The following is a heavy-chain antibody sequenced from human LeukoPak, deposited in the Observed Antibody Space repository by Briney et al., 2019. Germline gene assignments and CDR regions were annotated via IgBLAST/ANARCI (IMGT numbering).Heavy chain of an antibody. D-gene: IGHD2-15*01. J-gene: IGHJ4*02. CDR2: ISAYNGHT. Sequence: ISAYNGHTNYAQKVQGRVTMTTDTSTNTAYMELRSLRSDDTAVYYCARLRYCSGGSCYWEHYFDYWGQGTLVTVSS. V-gene: IGHV1-18*01. CDR3: ARLRYCSGGSCYWEHYFDY.